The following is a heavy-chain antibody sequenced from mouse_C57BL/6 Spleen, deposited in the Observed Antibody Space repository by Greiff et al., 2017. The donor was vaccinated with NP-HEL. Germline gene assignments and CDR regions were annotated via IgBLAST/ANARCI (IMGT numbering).Heavy chain of an antibody. CDR3: ARDDGSSCFAY. J-gene: IGHJ3*01. D-gene: IGHD2-3*01. Sequence: EVMLVESEGGLVQPGSSMKLSCTASGFTFSDYYMAWVRQVPEKGLEWVANINYDGSSTYYLDSLKSRFIISRDNAKNILYLQMSSLKSEDTATYYCARDDGSSCFAYWGQGTLVTVSA. V-gene: IGHV5-16*01. CDR1: GFTFSDYY. CDR2: INYDGSST.